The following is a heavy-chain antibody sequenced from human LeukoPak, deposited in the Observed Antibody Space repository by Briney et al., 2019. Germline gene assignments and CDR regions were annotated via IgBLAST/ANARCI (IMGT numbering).Heavy chain of an antibody. D-gene: IGHD6-13*01. J-gene: IGHJ4*02. V-gene: IGHV1-46*01. Sequence: ASVKVSCKASGSTFTRYYIHWVRQAPGQGLDWMGMINPSSGSTRFAQMFQDRVTMTRDTSTSAVYMELSSLTSEDMAMYYCARTYSSSWSYCDSWGQGTLVTVSS. CDR2: INPSSGST. CDR1: GSTFTRYY. CDR3: ARTYSSSWSYCDS.